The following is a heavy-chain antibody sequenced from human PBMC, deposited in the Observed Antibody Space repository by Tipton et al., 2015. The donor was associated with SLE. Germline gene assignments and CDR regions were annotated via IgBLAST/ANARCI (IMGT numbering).Heavy chain of an antibody. V-gene: IGHV3-23*01. CDR3: AKDSPPVEYSSMYYFDC. J-gene: IGHJ4*02. Sequence: SLRLSCAASGFTFSNYAMTWVRQAPGKGLEWVSAISDSGGHTYYADSVKGRFTISRDNSENTLYLQMNGLRTEDTAVYYCAKDSPPVEYSSMYYFDCWGQGTLVTVSS. CDR1: GFTFSNYA. CDR2: ISDSGGHT. D-gene: IGHD2-2*01.